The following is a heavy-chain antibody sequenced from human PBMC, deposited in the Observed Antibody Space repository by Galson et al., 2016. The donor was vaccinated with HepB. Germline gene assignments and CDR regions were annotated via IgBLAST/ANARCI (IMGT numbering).Heavy chain of an antibody. CDR1: GASISYYY. CDR2: IYYRGST. J-gene: IGHJ4*01. CDR3: ATYDSGGFGD. V-gene: IGHV4-59*01. D-gene: IGHD3-22*01. Sequence: ETLSLTCTVSGASISYYYWSWIRQPPGKGLEWIGYIYYRGSTNYNPSLKSRVSISIDTAKKEFSLRLTSLTAADTAMYYCATYDSGGFGDWGHGTLVTVSS.